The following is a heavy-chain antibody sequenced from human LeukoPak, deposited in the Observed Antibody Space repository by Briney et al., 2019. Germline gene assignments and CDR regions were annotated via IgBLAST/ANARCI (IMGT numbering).Heavy chain of an antibody. D-gene: IGHD3-10*01. CDR1: GGSISSGGYY. J-gene: IGHJ4*02. CDR3: ARNDYKYYFDY. V-gene: IGHV4-31*03. Sequence: SETLSLTCTVSGGSISSGGYYWSWIRQHPGKGLEWIGYIYYSGSTYYNPSLKSRVTISVDTSENQFSLKLSSVTAADTAVYYCARNDYKYYFDYWGQGTLVTVSS. CDR2: IYYSGST.